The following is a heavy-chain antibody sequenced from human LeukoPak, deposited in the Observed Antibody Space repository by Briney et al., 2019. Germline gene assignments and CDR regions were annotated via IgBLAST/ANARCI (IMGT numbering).Heavy chain of an antibody. CDR2: ISYDGSNK. V-gene: IGHV3-30*04. CDR3: ARDRSVGPRDFDY. CDR1: GFTFSIYA. J-gene: IGHJ4*02. Sequence: GGSLRLSCAASGFTFSIYAIHWVRQAPGKGLEWVAVISYDGSNKYYADSVKGRFTISRDNSKNTLYLQMNSLRTEDTAVYYCARDRSVGPRDFDYWGQGTLVTVSS. D-gene: IGHD1-26*01.